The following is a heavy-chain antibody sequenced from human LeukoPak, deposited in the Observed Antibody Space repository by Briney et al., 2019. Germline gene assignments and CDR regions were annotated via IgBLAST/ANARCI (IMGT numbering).Heavy chain of an antibody. CDR2: IYHSGST. J-gene: IGHJ5*02. CDR3: ARVLPYDILTGYYKGDNWFDP. D-gene: IGHD3-9*01. CDR1: GYSISSGYY. Sequence: SETLSLTCTVSGYSISSGYYWGWIRQPPGKGLEWIGSIYHSGSTYYNPSLKSRVTMSVDTSKNQFSLKLSSVTAADTAVYYCARVLPYDILTGYYKGDNWFDPWGQGTLVTVSS. V-gene: IGHV4-38-2*02.